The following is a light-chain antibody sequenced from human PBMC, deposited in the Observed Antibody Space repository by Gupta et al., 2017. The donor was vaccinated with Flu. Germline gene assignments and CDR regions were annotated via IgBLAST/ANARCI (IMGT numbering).Light chain of an antibody. CDR3: KQGQQSPCN. Sequence: TPGALAPMSSASSYCSLHHNGNNNLAWYLQKPGQSPRLLIYVAFNRASGIPARFSGSGSGTDFTLKISRVEAEDVGVYYCKQGQQSPCNFGQGTKVDTK. CDR2: VAF. V-gene: IGKV2-28*01. J-gene: IGKJ2*02. CDR1: YCSLHHNGNNN.